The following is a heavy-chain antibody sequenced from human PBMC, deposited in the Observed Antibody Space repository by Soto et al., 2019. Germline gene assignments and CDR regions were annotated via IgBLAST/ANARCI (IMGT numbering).Heavy chain of an antibody. V-gene: IGHV4-34*01. CDR2: INHSGST. CDR1: GGSFSGYY. CDR3: ARNLWFDY. J-gene: IGHJ4*02. Sequence: SETLSLTCAVYGGSFSGYYWSWIRQPPGKGLEWIGEINHSGSTNYNPSLKSRVTISVDTSKNQFSLTLSSVTAADTAVYYCARNLWFDYWGQGTLVTVSS.